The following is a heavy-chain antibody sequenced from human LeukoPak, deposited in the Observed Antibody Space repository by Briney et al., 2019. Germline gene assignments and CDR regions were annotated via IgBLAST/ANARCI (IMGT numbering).Heavy chain of an antibody. V-gene: IGHV1-8*03. Sequence: ASVKVSCKASGYTFTSYGISWVRQATGQGLEWMGWMNPNSGNTGYAQKFQGRVTITRNTSISTAYMELSSLRSEDTAVYYCARGSSSGFDYWGQGTLVTVSS. CDR2: MNPNSGNT. J-gene: IGHJ4*02. D-gene: IGHD6-19*01. CDR1: GYTFTSYG. CDR3: ARGSSSGFDY.